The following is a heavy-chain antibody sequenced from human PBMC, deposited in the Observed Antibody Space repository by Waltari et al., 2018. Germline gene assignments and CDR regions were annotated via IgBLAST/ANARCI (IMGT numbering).Heavy chain of an antibody. V-gene: IGHV3-72*01. CDR3: ARTSGRATNDAFDI. Sequence: EVQLVESGGGLVQPGGSLRLSCAASGFTFSDHYMDWVRQAPGKGLEWVGRTRNKANSYTTEYAASVKGRFTISRDDSKNSLYLQMNSLKTEDTAVYYCARTSGRATNDAFDIWGQGTMVTVSS. CDR1: GFTFSDHY. D-gene: IGHD1-26*01. J-gene: IGHJ3*02. CDR2: TRNKANSYTT.